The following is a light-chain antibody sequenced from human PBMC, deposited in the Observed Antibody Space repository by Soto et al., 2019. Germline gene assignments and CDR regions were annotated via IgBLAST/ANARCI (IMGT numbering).Light chain of an antibody. CDR3: GTWDSSLSAVV. CDR1: SSNISNNY. V-gene: IGLV1-51*01. CDR2: DNN. J-gene: IGLJ2*01. Sequence: QSVLTQPPSVSAAPGPKVTISCSGSSSNISNNYVYWYQQLPGTAPKLLIYDNNQRPSGIPDRFSGSKSGTSATLGITGLQTGDEADYYCGTWDSSLSAVVLGGGTKLTVL.